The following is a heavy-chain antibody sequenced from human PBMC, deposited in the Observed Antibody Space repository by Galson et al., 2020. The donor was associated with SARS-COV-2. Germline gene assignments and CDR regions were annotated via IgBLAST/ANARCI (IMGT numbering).Heavy chain of an antibody. CDR3: LNTPHDAFDI. Sequence: GGSLRLSSAASGFTFSSYSMNWVRQAQGKGLDWVSSISSSSSYIYYADSVKGRFTISRDNAKNSLYLQMNSLRAEDTAVYYCLNTPHDAFDIWGQGTMVTVSS. CDR1: GFTFSSYS. J-gene: IGHJ3*02. D-gene: IGHD2-2*02. V-gene: IGHV3-21*01. CDR2: ISSSSSYI.